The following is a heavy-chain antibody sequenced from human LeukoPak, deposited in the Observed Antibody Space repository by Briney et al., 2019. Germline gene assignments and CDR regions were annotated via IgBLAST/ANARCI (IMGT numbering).Heavy chain of an antibody. CDR2: IYTSGST. J-gene: IGHJ6*03. V-gene: IGHV4-61*02. Sequence: PSETLSLTCTVSGGSINTGSYYWSWIRQPAGKGLEWIGRIYTSGSTNDRFSLKSRVTISVDTSKNQFSLKLSSVTAADTAVYYCARTTEGGYTYGYFYYYYMDVWGKGTTVTISS. CDR3: ARTTEGGYTYGYFYYYYMDV. D-gene: IGHD5-18*01. CDR1: GGSINTGSYY.